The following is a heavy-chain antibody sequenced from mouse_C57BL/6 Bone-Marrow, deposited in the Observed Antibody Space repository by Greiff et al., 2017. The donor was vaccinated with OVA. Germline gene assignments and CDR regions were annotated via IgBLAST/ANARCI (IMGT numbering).Heavy chain of an antibody. CDR1: GYTFTSYC. D-gene: IGHD1-1*01. V-gene: IGHV1-64*01. Sequence: QVQLQQSGAELVKPGASVKLSCKASGYTFTSYCMHWVKQRPGQGLEWIGMIHPNSGSTNYNEKFKSKATLTVDKSSSTAYMQLSSLTSEDSAVYYCARRITTVVATWDAMDYWGQGTSVTVSS. CDR2: IHPNSGST. J-gene: IGHJ4*01. CDR3: ARRITTVVATWDAMDY.